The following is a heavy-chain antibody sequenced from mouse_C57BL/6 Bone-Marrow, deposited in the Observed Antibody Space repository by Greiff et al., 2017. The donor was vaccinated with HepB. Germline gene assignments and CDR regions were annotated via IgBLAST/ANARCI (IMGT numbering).Heavy chain of an antibody. CDR3: ARGVTDY. CDR2: IYPGSGNT. CDR1: GYSFTDYY. D-gene: IGHD2-2*01. J-gene: IGHJ2*01. Sequence: QVQLQQSGAELVRPGASVKLSCKASGYSFTDYYINWVKQRPGQGLEWIARIYPGSGNTYYNEKFKGKATLTAEKSSSTAYMQLSSLTSEDSAVYFCARGVTDYWGQGTTLTVSS. V-gene: IGHV1-76*01.